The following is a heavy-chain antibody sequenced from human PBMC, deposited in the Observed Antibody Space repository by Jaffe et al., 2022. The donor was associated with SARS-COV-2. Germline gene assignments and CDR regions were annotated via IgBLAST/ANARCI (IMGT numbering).Heavy chain of an antibody. D-gene: IGHD2-2*01. CDR3: ARVKDCSSTSCYAPYYYMDV. Sequence: QLQLQESGPGLVKPSETLSLTCTVSGGSISSSSYYWGWIRQPPGKGLEWIGSIYYSGSTYYNPSLKSRVTISVDTSKNQFSLKLSSVTAADTAVYYCARVKDCSSTSCYAPYYYMDVWGKGTTVTVSS. CDR1: GGSISSSSYY. J-gene: IGHJ6*03. CDR2: IYYSGST. V-gene: IGHV4-39*01.